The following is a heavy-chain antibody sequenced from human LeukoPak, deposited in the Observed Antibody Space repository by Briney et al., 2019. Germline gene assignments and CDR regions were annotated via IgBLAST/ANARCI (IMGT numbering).Heavy chain of an antibody. Sequence: WASVKVSCKASGYSFNIYAMHWVRQAPGQRLEWMGWINAGNGDTKYSQKFQGRVTITRDTSASTAYMELSSLRSEDTAVYYCARFSEDYYYYYGMDVWGQGTTVTVSS. CDR2: INAGNGDT. CDR3: ARFSEDYYYYYGMDV. V-gene: IGHV1-3*01. CDR1: GYSFNIYA. J-gene: IGHJ6*02. D-gene: IGHD1-14*01.